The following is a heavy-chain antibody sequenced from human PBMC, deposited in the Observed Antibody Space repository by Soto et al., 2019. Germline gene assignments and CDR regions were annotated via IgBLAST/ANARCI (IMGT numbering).Heavy chain of an antibody. D-gene: IGHD3-22*01. V-gene: IGHV5-10-1*01. CDR3: GGQYSSGFMDV. CDR1: GYTFTSYY. CDR2: IDPPQSEV. Sequence: PGESLKISCQASGYTFTSYYSSWVRQMSGKGLEWIGRIDPPQSEVIYRSSFQGHGAISRDRSVNTSYLHCSSLKASDSGIYYCGGQYSSGFMDVWGQGTTVTVSS. J-gene: IGHJ6*02.